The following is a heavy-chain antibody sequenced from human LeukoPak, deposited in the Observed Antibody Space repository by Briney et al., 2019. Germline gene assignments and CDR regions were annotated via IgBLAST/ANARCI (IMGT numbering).Heavy chain of an antibody. Sequence: PGRSLRLSCAASGFTFDDYAMHWVRQAPGKGLEWVSGISWNSGSIGYADSVKGRFTISRDNAKNSLYLQMNCLRAEDTAVYYCAKDYSDQLLYNWFDPWGQGTLVTVSS. V-gene: IGHV3-9*01. CDR3: AKDYSDQLLYNWFDP. D-gene: IGHD2-2*01. CDR1: GFTFDDYA. CDR2: ISWNSGSI. J-gene: IGHJ5*02.